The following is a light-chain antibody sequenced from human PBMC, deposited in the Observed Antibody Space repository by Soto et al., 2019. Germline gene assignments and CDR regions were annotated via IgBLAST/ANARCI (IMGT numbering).Light chain of an antibody. CDR2: DAS. V-gene: IGKV1-5*01. CDR3: QQYNNWPRT. CDR1: QSISGW. J-gene: IGKJ1*01. Sequence: DIQMTQSPSTLSTSVGDRVTITCRASQSISGWLAWYQQKPGKAPKLLIYDASTLESGVPSRFSGSRSGTEFTLTISSLQSEDFAVYYCQQYNNWPRTFGQGTKVDIK.